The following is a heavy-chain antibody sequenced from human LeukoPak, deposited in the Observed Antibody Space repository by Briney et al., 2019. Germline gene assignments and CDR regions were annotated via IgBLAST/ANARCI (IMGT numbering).Heavy chain of an antibody. D-gene: IGHD4-17*01. J-gene: IGHJ3*02. CDR1: GGSISSYY. V-gene: IGHV4-59*01. CDR2: IYYSGST. CDR3: AREDLTVTNGAFDI. Sequence: SETLSLTCTVSGGSISSYYWSWIRQPPGKGLEWIGYIYYSGSTNYNPSLKSRVTISVDTSKNQFSLKLSSVTAADTAVYYCAREDLTVTNGAFDIWGQGTMVTVSS.